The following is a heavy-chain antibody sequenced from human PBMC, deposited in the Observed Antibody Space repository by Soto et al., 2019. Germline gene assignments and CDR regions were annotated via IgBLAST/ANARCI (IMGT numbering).Heavy chain of an antibody. V-gene: IGHV4-59*01. D-gene: IGHD1-26*01. J-gene: IGHJ6*02. CDR3: ARDHRWDYYGMDV. CDR2: IYYSGST. Sequence: SETLSLTCTVSGGSISSYYWSWIRQPPGKGLEWIGYIYYSGSTNYNPSLKSRVTISVDTSKNQFSLKLSSVTAADTAVYYCARDHRWDYYGMDVWGQGTTVTVS. CDR1: GGSISSYY.